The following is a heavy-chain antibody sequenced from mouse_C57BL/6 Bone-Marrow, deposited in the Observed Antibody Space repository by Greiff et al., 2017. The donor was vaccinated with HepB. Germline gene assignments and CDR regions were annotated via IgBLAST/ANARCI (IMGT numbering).Heavy chain of an antibody. Sequence: VQLKESGAELVRPGASVKLSCTASGFNIKDDYMHWVKQRPEQGLEWIGWIDPENGDTEYASKFQGKATITADTSSNTAYLQLSSLTSEDTAVYYGTGDYGSTPPHWYFDVWGTGTTVTVSS. CDR3: TGDYGSTPPHWYFDV. J-gene: IGHJ1*03. CDR1: GFNIKDDY. CDR2: IDPENGDT. V-gene: IGHV14-4*01. D-gene: IGHD1-1*01.